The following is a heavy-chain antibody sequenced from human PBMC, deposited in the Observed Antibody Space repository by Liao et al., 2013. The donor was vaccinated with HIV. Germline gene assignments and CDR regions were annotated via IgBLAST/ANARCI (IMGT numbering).Heavy chain of an antibody. D-gene: IGHD4-23*01. V-gene: IGHV4-34*01. CDR1: NGSLSYYY. CDR2: INHSGST. CDR3: ARIKPNSLRRTPLPLYY. J-gene: IGHJ4*01. Sequence: QVQLQQWGAGLLKPSETLSLTCAVYNGSLSYYYWSWLRQSPGEGLEWIGEINHSGSTNYNPSFKSRVTMSVDTSKNQFSLKLSSVTAADTAVYYCARIKPNSLRRTPLPLYYWGRGVPRSPSPQ.